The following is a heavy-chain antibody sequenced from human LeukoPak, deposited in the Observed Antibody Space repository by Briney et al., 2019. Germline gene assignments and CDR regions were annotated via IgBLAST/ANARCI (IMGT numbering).Heavy chain of an antibody. CDR1: GGSISSGDYY. J-gene: IGHJ5*02. D-gene: IGHD2-2*02. CDR3: ARGGYCSSTSCYTYNWFDP. V-gene: IGHV4-30-4*08. CDR2: IYYSGST. Sequence: PSQTLSLTCTVSGGSISSGDYYWSWIRQPPGKGLEWIGYIYYSGSTYYNPSLKSRVTISVDTSKNQFSLKLSSVTAADTAVYYCARGGYCSSTSCYTYNWFDPWGQGTLVTVSS.